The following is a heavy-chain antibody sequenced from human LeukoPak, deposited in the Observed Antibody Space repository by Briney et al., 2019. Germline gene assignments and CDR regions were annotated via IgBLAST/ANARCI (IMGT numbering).Heavy chain of an antibody. D-gene: IGHD4-17*01. CDR3: ARDLDDYGDYWPLGY. CDR2: ISSSSSYI. Sequence: GGSLRLSCAASGFTFSSYSMNWVRQAPGKGLEWVSSISSSSSYIYYAGSVKGRFTISRDNARNSLYLQMNSLRAEDTAVYYCARDLDDYGDYWPLGYWGQGTLVTVSS. CDR1: GFTFSSYS. J-gene: IGHJ4*02. V-gene: IGHV3-21*01.